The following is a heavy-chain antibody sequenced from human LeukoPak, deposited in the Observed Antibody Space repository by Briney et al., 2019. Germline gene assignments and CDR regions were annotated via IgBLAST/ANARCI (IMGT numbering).Heavy chain of an antibody. V-gene: IGHV1-69*05. CDR1: GGTFSSYA. J-gene: IGHJ4*02. CDR2: IIPIFGTA. D-gene: IGHD6-13*01. Sequence: ASVKVSCKASGGTFSSYAISWVRQAPGQGLEWMGGIIPIFGTANYAQKLQGRVTMTTDTSTSTAYMELRSLRSDDTAVYYCARQKTYGSSWYADYWGQGTLVTVSS. CDR3: ARQKTYGSSWYADY.